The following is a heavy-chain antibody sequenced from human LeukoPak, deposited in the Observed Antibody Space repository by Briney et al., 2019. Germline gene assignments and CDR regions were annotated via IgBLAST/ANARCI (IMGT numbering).Heavy chain of an antibody. Sequence: PGGSLRLSCAASGFTFSSYAMSWVRQAPGKGLEWVSLIIGSGGRTYYADSVKGRFTISRDNSKNTLYLQMNSLRAEDTAVYYCAKSRWETYAVRAFDIWGQGTMVTVSS. J-gene: IGHJ3*02. V-gene: IGHV3-23*01. D-gene: IGHD1-26*01. CDR1: GFTFSSYA. CDR2: IIGSGGRT. CDR3: AKSRWETYAVRAFDI.